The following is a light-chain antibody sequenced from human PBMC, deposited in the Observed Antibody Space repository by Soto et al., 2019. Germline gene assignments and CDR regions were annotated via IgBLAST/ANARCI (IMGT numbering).Light chain of an antibody. V-gene: IGLV2-8*01. CDR3: SSFTSKSTLI. CDR1: SSDVGGYNY. CDR2: EVS. J-gene: IGLJ2*01. Sequence: QSVLTQPPSASGSPGQSVTISCTGTSSDVGGYNYVSWYQQHPGKAPKLMIYEVSKRPSGVPDRFSGSKSGNTASLTVSGLQPEDEADYYCSSFTSKSTLIFGGGTKLTVL.